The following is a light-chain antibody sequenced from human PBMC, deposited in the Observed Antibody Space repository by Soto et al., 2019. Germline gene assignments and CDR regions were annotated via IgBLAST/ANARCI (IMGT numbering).Light chain of an antibody. J-gene: IGLJ2*01. CDR1: SSNIAAGYD. Sequence: QSVLTQSPSVSGAPGQRVTLSFTGSSSNIAAGYDVHWYQHLPGTVPKLLIYATNNRPSGVPDRFSGSKSGTSASLAITGLQAEDEADYYCQSYDYPLSSPLFGGGTKLTVL. V-gene: IGLV1-40*01. CDR3: QSYDYPLSSPL. CDR2: ATN.